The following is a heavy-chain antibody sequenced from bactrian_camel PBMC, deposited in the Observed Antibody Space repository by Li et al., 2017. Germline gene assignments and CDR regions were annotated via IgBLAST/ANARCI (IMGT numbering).Heavy chain of an antibody. J-gene: IGHJ4*01. Sequence: HVQLVESGGGSVQAGGTLRLSCLASGFTFDGPDMIWYRQAPGKEREAVAGIYTGRRSTHYHTSVKGRFTISMNDAENTLYLQMNSVKLEDTATYYCAVDRAVGRSYGCSPQQERFFYWGQGTQVTVSS. CDR1: GFTFDGPD. D-gene: IGHD3*01. CDR3: AVDRAVGRSYGCSPQQERFFY. V-gene: IGHV3S55*01. CDR2: IYTGRRST.